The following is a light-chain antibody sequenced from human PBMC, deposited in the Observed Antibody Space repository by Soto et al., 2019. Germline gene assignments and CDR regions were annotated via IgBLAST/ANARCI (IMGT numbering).Light chain of an antibody. Sequence: DIQKTQSPSSLSASVGDRVTITCRASQSISSYLNWYQQKPGKAPKLLIYAASSLQSGVPSRFSGSGSGTDFTLTISSLQPEDFATYYCQQIYSTPLTFGGGTRVDIK. CDR1: QSISSY. CDR2: AAS. J-gene: IGKJ4*01. V-gene: IGKV1-39*01. CDR3: QQIYSTPLT.